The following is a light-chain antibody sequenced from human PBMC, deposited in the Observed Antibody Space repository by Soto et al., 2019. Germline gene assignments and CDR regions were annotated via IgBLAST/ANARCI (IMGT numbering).Light chain of an antibody. CDR2: AAS. V-gene: IGKV1-6*01. CDR1: QGIRND. CDR3: LQDYNYPRT. J-gene: IGKJ2*01. Sequence: AIQMTQSPSSLSASVGDIVTITCRASQGIRNDLGWYQQKPGKAPKLLIFAASSLQSGVPSRFSGSGSGTDFTLTISSLQPEDFATYYCLQDYNYPRTFGQGTKLEIK.